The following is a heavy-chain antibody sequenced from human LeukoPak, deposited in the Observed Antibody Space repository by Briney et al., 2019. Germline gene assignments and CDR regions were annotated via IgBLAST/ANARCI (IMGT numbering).Heavy chain of an antibody. Sequence: GGSLRLSCAASGFTFSSYWMSWVRQAPGKGLEWVANIKQDGSEKYYVDSVKGRFTISRDNSKNTLYLQMNSLRAEDTAVYYCARDNGSYYYGSGTLDGGWFDPWGQGTLVTVSS. V-gene: IGHV3-7*03. J-gene: IGHJ5*02. CDR3: ARDNGSYYYGSGTLDGGWFDP. D-gene: IGHD3-10*01. CDR1: GFTFSSYW. CDR2: IKQDGSEK.